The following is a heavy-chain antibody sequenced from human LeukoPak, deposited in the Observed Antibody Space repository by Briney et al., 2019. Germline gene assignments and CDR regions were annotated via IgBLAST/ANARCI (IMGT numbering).Heavy chain of an antibody. CDR1: GGSISSYY. CDR3: ARELGYCSGGSCSLGAFDI. CDR2: IYYSGST. Sequence: KSSETLSLTCTVSGGSISSYYWSWIRQPPGKGLEWIGYIYYSGSTNYNPSLKSRVTISVDTSKNQFSLKLSSVTAADTAVYYCARELGYCSGGSCSLGAFDIWGQGTMVTVSS. D-gene: IGHD2-15*01. V-gene: IGHV4-59*01. J-gene: IGHJ3*02.